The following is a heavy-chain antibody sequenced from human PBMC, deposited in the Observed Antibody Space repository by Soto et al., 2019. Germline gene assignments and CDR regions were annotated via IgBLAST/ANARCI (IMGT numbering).Heavy chain of an antibody. CDR1: GFTFSSYS. D-gene: IGHD6-19*01. CDR3: AREGSSGWYYDFDI. Sequence: LRLSCAASGFTFSSYSMNWVRQAPGKGLEWVSYISSSSSTKYYADSVKGRFTISRDNAKNSLYLQMNSLRDEDTAVYYCAREGSSGWYYDFDIPGQGTMVTVS. CDR2: ISSSSSTK. V-gene: IGHV3-48*02. J-gene: IGHJ3*02.